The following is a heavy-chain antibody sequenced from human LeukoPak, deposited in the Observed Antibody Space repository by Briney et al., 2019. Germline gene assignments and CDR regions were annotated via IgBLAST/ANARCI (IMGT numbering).Heavy chain of an antibody. CDR1: GFTFSSYA. J-gene: IGHJ4*02. CDR2: ISSNGGST. D-gene: IGHD3/OR15-3a*01. Sequence: PGGSLRLSCAASGFTFSSYAMHWVRQAPGKGLEYVSAISSNGGSTYYENSVKGRFTISRDNSKNALYLQMGSLRAEDMAVYYCASGLAFDYWGQGTLVTVSS. V-gene: IGHV3-64*01. CDR3: ASGLAFDY.